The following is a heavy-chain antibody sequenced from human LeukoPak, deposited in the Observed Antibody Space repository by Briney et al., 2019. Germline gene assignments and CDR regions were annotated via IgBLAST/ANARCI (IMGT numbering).Heavy chain of an antibody. Sequence: GGSLRLSCAASGFTFSSYAMHWVRQAPGKGLEWVAVISYDGSNKYYADSVKGRFTISRDNSKNTLYLQMNSLRAEDTAVYYCARGGSTTTKTRRIDPWGQGTLVTVSS. CDR2: ISYDGSNK. CDR3: ARGGSTTTKTRRIDP. V-gene: IGHV3-30*04. CDR1: GFTFSSYA. J-gene: IGHJ5*02. D-gene: IGHD4-17*01.